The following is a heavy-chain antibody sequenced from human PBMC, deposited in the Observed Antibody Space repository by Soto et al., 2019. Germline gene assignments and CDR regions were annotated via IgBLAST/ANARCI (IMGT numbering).Heavy chain of an antibody. D-gene: IGHD3-22*01. CDR1: GYTFTSYY. J-gene: IGHJ4*02. Sequence: ASVKLSCKASGYTFTSYYMHLVRQAPGQGLEWMGIINPSGGSTSYAQKFQGRVTMTRDTSTSTVYMELSSLRSEDTAVCYCARDHEGFDYDSPGYWGQGTLVTVSS. CDR3: ARDHEGFDYDSPGY. CDR2: INPSGGST. V-gene: IGHV1-46*01.